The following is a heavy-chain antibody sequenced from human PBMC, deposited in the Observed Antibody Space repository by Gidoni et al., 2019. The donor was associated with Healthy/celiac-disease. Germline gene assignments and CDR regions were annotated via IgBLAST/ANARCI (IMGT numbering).Heavy chain of an antibody. CDR3: ARDRGGSLDY. CDR1: GFTFSSYG. Sequence: QVQLVESGGGGVQPGRSRRRSCAASGFTFSSYGMHWVRQAPGKGLEWVAVRWYDGSNKSYADSVKGRVTISRDNSKNTLYLQMNSLRAEYTAVYYCARDRGGSLDYWGQGTLVTVSS. J-gene: IGHJ4*02. CDR2: RWYDGSNK. D-gene: IGHD3-10*01. V-gene: IGHV3-33*01.